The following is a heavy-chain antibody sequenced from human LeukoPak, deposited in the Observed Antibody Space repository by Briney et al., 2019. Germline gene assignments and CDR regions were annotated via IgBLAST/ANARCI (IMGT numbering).Heavy chain of an antibody. D-gene: IGHD1-26*01. CDR1: GFTFSNYA. CDR2: ISGSGDST. J-gene: IGHJ4*02. V-gene: IGHV3-23*01. Sequence: PGGSLRLSCAASGFTFSNYAMRWVRQAPGKGLEWVSGISGSGDSTYYADSVKGRFTISRDNSKNTLYLQMNSLRAEDTAVYYCAKGGSYLGFSRGQGTLVTVSS. CDR3: AKGGSYLGFS.